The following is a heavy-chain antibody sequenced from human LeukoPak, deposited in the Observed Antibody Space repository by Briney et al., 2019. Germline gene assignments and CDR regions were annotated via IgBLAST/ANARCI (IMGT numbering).Heavy chain of an antibody. J-gene: IGHJ6*03. CDR3: ARGRVEYSSSSPRSYYYYYMDV. Sequence: SETLSLTCTVSGGSISSYYWSWIRQPPGKGLEWIGYIYYSGSTNYNPSLKSRVTISVDTSKNQFSLKLSSVTVADTAVYYCARGRVEYSSSSPRSYYYYYMDVWGKGTTVTVSS. CDR2: IYYSGST. V-gene: IGHV4-59*01. CDR1: GGSISSYY. D-gene: IGHD6-6*01.